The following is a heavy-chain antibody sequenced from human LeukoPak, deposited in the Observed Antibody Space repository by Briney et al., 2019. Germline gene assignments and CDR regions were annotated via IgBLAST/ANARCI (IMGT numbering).Heavy chain of an antibody. V-gene: IGHV3-30*18. CDR1: GFTFSSYA. CDR2: ISYDGGIK. J-gene: IGHJ4*02. CDR3: AKLNEGY. Sequence: GGSLRLSCAASGFTFSSYAMHWVRQAPGKGLEGVAVISYDGGIKYYTDSVKGRFTISRDNSKNTLYLQMNSLRAEDTAVYYCAKLNEGYWGQGTLVTVSS.